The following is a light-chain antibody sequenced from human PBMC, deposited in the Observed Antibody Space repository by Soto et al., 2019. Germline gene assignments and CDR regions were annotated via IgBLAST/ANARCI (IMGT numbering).Light chain of an antibody. CDR1: SSNIGSNH. J-gene: IGLJ2*01. Sequence: QSVLTQPPSASGTPGQRVTISCSGSSSNIGSNHVYWYQQFPGMAPKLLMYRSDQRPTGVPDRFSGSKSGTSASLAISGLRSDDAADYYCSARDDILSVVVFGGGTKLTVL. CDR2: RSD. V-gene: IGLV1-47*01. CDR3: SARDDILSVVV.